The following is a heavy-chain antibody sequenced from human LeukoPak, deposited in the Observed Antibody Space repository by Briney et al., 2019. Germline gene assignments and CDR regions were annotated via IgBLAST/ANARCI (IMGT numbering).Heavy chain of an antibody. D-gene: IGHD4-17*01. CDR3: ARWSYGDYVRYFDY. J-gene: IGHJ4*02. CDR1: GDSISSNY. Sequence: PSETLSLTCTVSGDSISSNYWNWIRQPPGKGLEWIGYIHSSGNTNYNPSLKSRVTISIDTSKSQFSLKLSSVTAADTAKYYCARWSYGDYVRYFDYWGQGTLVTISS. CDR2: IHSSGNT. V-gene: IGHV4-59*01.